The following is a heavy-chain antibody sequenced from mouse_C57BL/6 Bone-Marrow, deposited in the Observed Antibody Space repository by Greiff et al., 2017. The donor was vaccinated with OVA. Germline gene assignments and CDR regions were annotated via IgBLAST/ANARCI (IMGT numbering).Heavy chain of an antibody. CDR2: ISDGGSYT. CDR1: GFTFSSYA. Sequence: EVKLMESGGGLVKPGGSLKLSCAASGFTFSSYAMSWVRQTPEKRLEWVATISDGGSYTYYPDNVKGRFTISRDNTKNNLYLQLSHLKSEDTAMYYCERDEGLMDYWGQGTSVTVSS. V-gene: IGHV5-4*01. CDR3: ERDEGLMDY. J-gene: IGHJ4*01.